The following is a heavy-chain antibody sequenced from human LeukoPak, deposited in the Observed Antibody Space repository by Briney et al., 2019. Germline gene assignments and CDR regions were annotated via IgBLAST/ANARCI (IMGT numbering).Heavy chain of an antibody. CDR1: GYXFTGYY. V-gene: IGHV1-2*02. CDR2: INPNSGTT. J-gene: IGHJ4*02. Sequence: ASVKVSCKGSGYXFTGYYMHWVRQAPGQGLEWMGWINPNSGTTNYAQKFQGRVTVTRDTSISTAYMELSRLESDDTAVYYCARDLMTTPTWDFDYWGQGILVTVAS. D-gene: IGHD3-16*01. CDR3: ARDLMTTPTWDFDY.